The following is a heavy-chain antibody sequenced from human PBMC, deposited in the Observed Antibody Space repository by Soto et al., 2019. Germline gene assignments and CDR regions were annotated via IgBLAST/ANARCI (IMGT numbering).Heavy chain of an antibody. Sequence: GGSLRLSCSASGFTFSNYALHWVRQAPGKGLEWVAIISYDGRNMYYTDSVKGRFTISRDNSKNTLYLQMNSLRSEDTAVYYCVSSDSSGYTINNWFDPWGPGTLVTVSS. CDR2: ISYDGRNM. D-gene: IGHD3-22*01. V-gene: IGHV3-30*04. CDR3: VSSDSSGYTINNWFDP. J-gene: IGHJ5*02. CDR1: GFTFSNYA.